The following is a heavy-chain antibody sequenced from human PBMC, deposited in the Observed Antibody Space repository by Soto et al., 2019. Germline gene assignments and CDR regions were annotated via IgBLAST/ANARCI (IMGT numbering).Heavy chain of an antibody. CDR3: ARAGGDYYDSSGRFDY. V-gene: IGHV4-59*01. J-gene: IGHJ4*02. CDR2: IYYSGST. CDR1: GGSICSYY. D-gene: IGHD3-22*01. Sequence: SETLSLTCTVSGGSICSYYWSWIRQPPEKGLEWIGYIYYSGSTNYNPSLKSRVTISVDTSKNQFSLKLGSVTAADTAVYYCARAGGDYYDSSGRFDYWGQGTLVTVS.